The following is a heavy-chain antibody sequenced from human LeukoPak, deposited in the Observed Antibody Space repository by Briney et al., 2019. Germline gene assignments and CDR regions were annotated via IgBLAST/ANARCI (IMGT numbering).Heavy chain of an antibody. V-gene: IGHV3-48*03. J-gene: IGHJ4*02. CDR3: ARHIVGEQNFDY. CDR1: GFTFSSYE. D-gene: IGHD3-16*02. Sequence: QPGGSLRLSCAASGFTFSSYEMNWVRQAPGKGLEWVSYISSSGSTIYYADSVKGRFTISRDNAKNSLYLQMDTMRVEDTAVYYCARHIVGEQNFDYWSQGTLVTVSS. CDR2: ISSSGSTI.